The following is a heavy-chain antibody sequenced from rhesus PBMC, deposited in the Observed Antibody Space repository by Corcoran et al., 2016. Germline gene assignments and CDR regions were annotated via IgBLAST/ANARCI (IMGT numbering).Heavy chain of an antibody. D-gene: IGHD3-3*01. CDR3: ARVPPYNIWTGYYRLGGLDS. CDR1: GFSISTTGTG. Sequence: QVTLKKSGPALVKPTQTLTLTCTFSGFSISTTGTGVGWIRPPPGQALEWLASIYWNDSKYYSTSRKSRLTISKDTSKNQVVLTMTNMDPVDTATYYCARVPPYNIWTGYYRLGGLDSWGQGVVVTVSS. CDR2: IYWNDSK. V-gene: IGHV2-95*01. J-gene: IGHJ6*01.